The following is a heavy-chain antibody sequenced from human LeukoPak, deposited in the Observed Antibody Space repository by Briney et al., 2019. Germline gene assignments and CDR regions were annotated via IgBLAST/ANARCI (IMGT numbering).Heavy chain of an antibody. Sequence: SETLSLTYAVYGGSFSGYYWSWIRQPPGKGLEWIGEINHSGSTNYNPSLKSRVTISVDTSKNQFSLRLSSVTAADTAVYYCASTHDFWSGYRDWGQGTLVTVSS. J-gene: IGHJ4*02. D-gene: IGHD3-3*01. CDR1: GGSFSGYY. V-gene: IGHV4-34*01. CDR3: ASTHDFWSGYRD. CDR2: INHSGST.